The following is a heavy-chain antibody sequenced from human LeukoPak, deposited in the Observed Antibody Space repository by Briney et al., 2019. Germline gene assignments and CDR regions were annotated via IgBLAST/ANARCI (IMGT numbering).Heavy chain of an antibody. Sequence: SETLSLTCTVSGGSISSYYWSWIRQPPGKGLEWIGYIYYSGSTNYNPSLKSRVTISVDPSKNQFSLKLSSVTAADTAVYYCARGYYDILTGSVYYYMDVWGKGTTVTVSS. V-gene: IGHV4-59*01. CDR1: GGSISSYY. D-gene: IGHD3-9*01. CDR3: ARGYYDILTGSVYYYMDV. J-gene: IGHJ6*03. CDR2: IYYSGST.